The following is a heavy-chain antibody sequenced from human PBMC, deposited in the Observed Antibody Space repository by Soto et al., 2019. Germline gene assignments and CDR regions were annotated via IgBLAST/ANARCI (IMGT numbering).Heavy chain of an antibody. Sequence: SETLSLTCTVSGGSISRGGYYWSWIRQHPGKGLEWIGYIYYIGSTYYNPSLKSRVTISVDTSKNQFSLRLTSVTAADTAVYYCARSVFPWGQGTLVTVSS. CDR2: IYYIGST. CDR3: ARSVFP. CDR1: GGSISRGGYY. V-gene: IGHV4-31*03. J-gene: IGHJ5*02.